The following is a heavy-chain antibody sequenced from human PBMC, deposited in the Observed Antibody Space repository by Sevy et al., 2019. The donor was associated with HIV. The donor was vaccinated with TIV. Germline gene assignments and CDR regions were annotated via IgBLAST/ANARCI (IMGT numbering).Heavy chain of an antibody. D-gene: IGHD6-13*01. CDR1: GGSFSGYY. J-gene: IGHJ4*02. CDR3: ASIAAAGTMKYFDY. Sequence: SETLSLTCAVYGGSFSGYYLSWIRQPPGKGLEWIGEINHSGSTNYNPSLKSRVTISVDTSKNQFSMKLSSVTAADTDVYYSASIAAAGTMKYFDYWGQGTLVTVSS. V-gene: IGHV4-34*01. CDR2: INHSGST.